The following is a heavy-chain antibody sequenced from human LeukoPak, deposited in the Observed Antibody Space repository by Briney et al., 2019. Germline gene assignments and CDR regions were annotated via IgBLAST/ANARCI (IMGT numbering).Heavy chain of an antibody. CDR1: GFTFSGSA. Sequence: GGSLRLSCAASGFTFSGSAMHWVRQASGKGLERVGRIRSKANSYATAYAASVKGRFTISRADSKNTAYLQMNSLKTEDTAVHYCTRHPIVGANHCDYWGQGTLVTVSS. V-gene: IGHV3-73*01. J-gene: IGHJ4*02. CDR2: IRSKANSYAT. CDR3: TRHPIVGANHCDY. D-gene: IGHD1-26*01.